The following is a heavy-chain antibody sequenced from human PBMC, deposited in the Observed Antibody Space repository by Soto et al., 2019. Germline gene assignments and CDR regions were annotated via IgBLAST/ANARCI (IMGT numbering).Heavy chain of an antibody. CDR3: ASDRGP. CDR1: GFSFSVYY. Sequence: QMQLVESGGGWVKPGECLRHPCAASGFSFSVYYMSWIRQAPGEGLEWVSYISGSGSYTNYADSVKGRCTISRDNAKNSLYLQMNSLGVEDTAVYYCASDRGPWGQGTLVTVSS. D-gene: IGHD3-10*01. CDR2: ISGSGSYT. J-gene: IGHJ5*02. V-gene: IGHV3-11*06.